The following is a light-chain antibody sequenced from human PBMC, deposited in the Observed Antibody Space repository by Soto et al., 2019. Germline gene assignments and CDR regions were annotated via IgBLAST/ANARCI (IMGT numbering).Light chain of an antibody. Sequence: DIVMTQSPDSLAVSLGERATFNCKSSQSVLYSPNNKNYLAWYQQKPGQPPKLLIYWASTRESGVPDRFSGSGSGTYFTLTISSLQAEDVAVYYCKQYYSTPWTFGQGTKVEI. CDR3: KQYYSTPWT. V-gene: IGKV4-1*01. CDR1: QSVLYSPNNKNY. J-gene: IGKJ1*01. CDR2: WAS.